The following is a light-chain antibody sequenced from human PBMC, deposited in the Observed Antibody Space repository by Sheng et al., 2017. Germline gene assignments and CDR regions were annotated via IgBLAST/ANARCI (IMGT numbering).Light chain of an antibody. CDR3: QVWDSSSDPQGV. Sequence: SYVLTQPPSVSVAPGQTARITCGGNNIGSKSVHWYQQRPGQAPVLVVYDDNDRPSGIPERFSGSNSGNTATLTISRVEAGDEADYYCQVWDSSSDPQGVFGGGTKLTVL. V-gene: IGLV3-21*02. CDR2: DDN. CDR1: NIGSKS. J-gene: IGLJ2*01.